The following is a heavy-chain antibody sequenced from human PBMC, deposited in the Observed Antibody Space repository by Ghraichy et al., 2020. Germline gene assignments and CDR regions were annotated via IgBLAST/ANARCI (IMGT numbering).Heavy chain of an antibody. D-gene: IGHD3-9*01. Sequence: SCSASGFTFSSYAMHWVRQAPGKGLEYVSAISSNGGSTYYADSVKGRFTISRDNSKNTLYLQMSSLRAEDTAVYYCVKDGELRYFDWLPGLYYYYMDVWGKGTTVTVSS. CDR3: VKDGELRYFDWLPGLYYYYMDV. J-gene: IGHJ6*03. CDR2: ISSNGGST. V-gene: IGHV3-64D*06. CDR1: GFTFSSYA.